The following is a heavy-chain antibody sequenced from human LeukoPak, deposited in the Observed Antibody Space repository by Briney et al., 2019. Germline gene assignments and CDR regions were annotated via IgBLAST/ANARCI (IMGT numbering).Heavy chain of an antibody. J-gene: IGHJ4*02. V-gene: IGHV4-59*08. D-gene: IGHD1-14*01. Sequence: SETLSLTCTVSGVSMSGAYWSWIRQPPGKGLEWIGYVFFAGNTRYNPSLSSRLTISVDTSRSQFSLKLDSVTAADTAVYYCAKYTSITSAHFDFWGQGSLVTVSS. CDR2: VFFAGNT. CDR1: GVSMSGAY. CDR3: AKYTSITSAHFDF.